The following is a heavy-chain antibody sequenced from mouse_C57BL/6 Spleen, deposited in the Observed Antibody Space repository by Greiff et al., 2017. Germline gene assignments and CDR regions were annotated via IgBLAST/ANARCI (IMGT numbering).Heavy chain of an antibody. D-gene: IGHD1-1*01. CDR2: ISNGGGST. CDR1: GFTFSDYY. CDR3: ARRFYGSSHAMDY. V-gene: IGHV5-12*01. Sequence: EVQLQQSGGGLVQPGGSLKLSCAASGFTFSDYYMYWVRQTPEKRLEWVAYISNGGGSTYYPDTVKGRFTISRDNAKNTLYLKMSRLKSEDTAMYYCARRFYGSSHAMDYWGQGTSVTVSS. J-gene: IGHJ4*01.